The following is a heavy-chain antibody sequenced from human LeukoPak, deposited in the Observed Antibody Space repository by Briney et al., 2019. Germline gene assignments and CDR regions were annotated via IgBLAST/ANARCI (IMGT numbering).Heavy chain of an antibody. CDR3: ASNLGRGYSGYDLDY. Sequence: SVKVSCKASGGAFSSYAISWVRQAPGQGLEWMGRIIPILGIANYEQKFQGRVTITADKSTSTAYMELSSLRSEDTAVYYCASNLGRGYSGYDLDYWGQGTLVTVSS. CDR1: GGAFSSYA. J-gene: IGHJ4*02. CDR2: IIPILGIA. D-gene: IGHD5-12*01. V-gene: IGHV1-69*04.